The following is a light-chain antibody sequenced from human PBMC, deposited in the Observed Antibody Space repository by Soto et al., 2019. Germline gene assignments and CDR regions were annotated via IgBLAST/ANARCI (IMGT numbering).Light chain of an antibody. CDR3: QQLVSYPQ. Sequence: DIQLTQSPSFLSASIGDRVTITCRASQVIGIYLAWYQQKPGKAPNLLISAASTLQSGVPSRFSGSGSGTEFTLTISSLQPDDFATYYCQQLVSYPQFGGGTKVEIK. V-gene: IGKV1-9*01. CDR1: QVIGIY. J-gene: IGKJ4*02. CDR2: AAS.